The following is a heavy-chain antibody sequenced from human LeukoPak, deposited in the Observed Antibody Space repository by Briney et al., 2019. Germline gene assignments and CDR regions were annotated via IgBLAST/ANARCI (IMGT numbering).Heavy chain of an antibody. V-gene: IGHV3-33*01. D-gene: IGHD6-13*01. J-gene: IGHJ4*02. Sequence: LTGGSLRLSCAASGFTFSSYGMHWVRQAPGKGLEWVAVIWYDGSNKYYADSVKGRFTISRDNSKNTLYLQMNSLRAEDTAVYYCAGDGEQQLVLDYWGQGTLVTVSS. CDR1: GFTFSSYG. CDR2: IWYDGSNK. CDR3: AGDGEQQLVLDY.